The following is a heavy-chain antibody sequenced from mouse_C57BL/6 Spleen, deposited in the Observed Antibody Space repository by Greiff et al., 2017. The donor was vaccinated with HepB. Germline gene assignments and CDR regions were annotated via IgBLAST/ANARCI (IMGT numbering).Heavy chain of an antibody. V-gene: IGHV1-53*01. CDR1: GYTFTSYW. D-gene: IGHD4-1*01. CDR3: ARGVLTGTPYYFDY. J-gene: IGHJ2*01. CDR2: INPSNGGT. Sequence: QVQLQQPGTDLVKPGASVKLSCKASGYTFTSYWMHWVKQRPGQGLEWIGNINPSNGGTNYNEKFKSKATLTVDKSSSTAYMQLSSLTSEDSAVYYCARGVLTGTPYYFDYWGQGTTLTVSS.